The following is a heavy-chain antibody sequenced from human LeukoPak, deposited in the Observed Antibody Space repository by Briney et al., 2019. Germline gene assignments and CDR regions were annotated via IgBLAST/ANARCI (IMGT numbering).Heavy chain of an antibody. J-gene: IGHJ4*02. D-gene: IGHD4-23*01. CDR2: ISASGGGT. V-gene: IGHV3-23*01. CDR1: EFIFSSYG. CDR3: AKEVTPGALLYGPFDY. Sequence: HPGGSLRLSCAASEFIFSSYGMSWVRQAPGKGLEWVSAISASGGGTYYADSVKGRSTISRDNSRNTLYPQMNSLRAEDTAIYYCAKEVTPGALLYGPFDYWGQGTLVTVSS.